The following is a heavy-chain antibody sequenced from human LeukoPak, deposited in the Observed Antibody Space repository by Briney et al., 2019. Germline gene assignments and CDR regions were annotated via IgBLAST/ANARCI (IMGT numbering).Heavy chain of an antibody. V-gene: IGHV4-59*01. CDR1: GGSISSYY. Sequence: SETLSLTCTVSGGSISSYYWSWIRQPPGKGLEWIGYIHYSGSTNYIPSLKSRVTISVDTPKNQFSLKLSSVTAADTAVYYCARDILLYDSSGYGYFDYWGQGTLVTVSS. D-gene: IGHD3-22*01. CDR3: ARDILLYDSSGYGYFDY. CDR2: IHYSGST. J-gene: IGHJ4*02.